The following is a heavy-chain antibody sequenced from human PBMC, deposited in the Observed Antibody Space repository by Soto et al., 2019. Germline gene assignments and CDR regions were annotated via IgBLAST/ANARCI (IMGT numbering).Heavy chain of an antibody. CDR2: SSGSGGST. J-gene: IGHJ4*02. Sequence: EVQLLESGGGLVQPGGSLRLSCAASGFTFSSYAMSWVRQAPGKGLEWVSASSGSGGSTYYADSVKGRFTISRDNSKNTLYLQLNSLRAEDTAVYSCAKDRIAVAGGASDYWGQGTLVTVSS. V-gene: IGHV3-23*01. CDR1: GFTFSSYA. CDR3: AKDRIAVAGGASDY. D-gene: IGHD6-19*01.